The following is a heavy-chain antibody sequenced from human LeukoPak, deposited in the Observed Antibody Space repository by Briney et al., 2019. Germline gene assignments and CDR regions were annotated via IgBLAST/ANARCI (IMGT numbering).Heavy chain of an antibody. CDR3: VKGGGYGDYVYDY. CDR1: GFTFSSYA. V-gene: IGHV3-64D*06. D-gene: IGHD4-17*01. J-gene: IGHJ4*02. CDR2: ISSNGGST. Sequence: PGGSLRLSCSASGFTFSSYAMHWVRQAPGKGLEYVSAISSNGGSTYYADSVKGRFTISRDNSKNTLYLQMSSLRAEDTAVYYCVKGGGYGDYVYDYWGQGTLVTVSP.